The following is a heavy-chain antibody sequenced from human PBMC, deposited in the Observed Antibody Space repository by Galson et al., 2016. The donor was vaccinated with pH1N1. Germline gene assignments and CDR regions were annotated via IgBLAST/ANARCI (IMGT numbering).Heavy chain of an antibody. V-gene: IGHV1-46*01. D-gene: IGHD4-11*01. CDR3: ARAPYSNYHYYYFDF. CDR1: GYSFTDYY. Sequence: CKASGYSFTDYYVHWIRQAPGQGLEWMAIIKPTGGDTTYAQNFQGRVFVTRDTSTSTVYMEVTSLRSEDTAVYYCARAPYSNYHYYYFDFWGQGTLVTVSS. J-gene: IGHJ4*02. CDR2: IKPTGGDT.